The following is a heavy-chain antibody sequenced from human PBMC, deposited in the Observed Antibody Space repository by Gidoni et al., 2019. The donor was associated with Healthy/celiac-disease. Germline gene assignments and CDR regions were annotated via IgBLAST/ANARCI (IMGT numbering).Heavy chain of an antibody. Sequence: QVQLVESGGCVVQPGRSLRLSCAASGFTFSSYGMHWVRQAPGKGLEWVAVISYDGSNKYYADSVKGRFTISRDNSKNTLYLKMNSLRAEDTAVYYCAKDEARYCGGDCYSDYWGQGTLVTVSS. CDR2: ISYDGSNK. D-gene: IGHD2-21*01. V-gene: IGHV3-30*18. CDR1: GFTFSSYG. CDR3: AKDEARYCGGDCYSDY. J-gene: IGHJ4*02.